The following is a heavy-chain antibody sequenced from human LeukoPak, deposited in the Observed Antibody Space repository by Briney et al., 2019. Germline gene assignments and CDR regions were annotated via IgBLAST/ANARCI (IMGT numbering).Heavy chain of an antibody. CDR2: ISSYNGNT. CDR3: ARGAEYYGSGSRDYGMDV. Sequence: ASVKVSCKAAGYTFTSYVISGVRQAPGQGREWMGWISSYNGNTNYAQKLQGRVTMTTDTSTSTAYMELRSLRSDDKAVYYCARGAEYYGSGSRDYGMDVWGKGTTVTVSS. J-gene: IGHJ6*04. D-gene: IGHD3-10*01. V-gene: IGHV1-18*04. CDR1: GYTFTSYV.